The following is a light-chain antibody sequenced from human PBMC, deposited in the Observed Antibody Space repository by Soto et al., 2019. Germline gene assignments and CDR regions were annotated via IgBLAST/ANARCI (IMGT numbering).Light chain of an antibody. J-gene: IGKJ4*01. Sequence: EIVLTQSPATLSLSPGERATLSCRASQSVSGYLVWYQQKPGQAPRLLIYDASNRATGIPARFSGSGSGTDFTLTISSLEPEDFAVYYCQQVNGYPRDITFGGGTRVEI. CDR1: QSVSGY. CDR3: QQVNGYPRDIT. CDR2: DAS. V-gene: IGKV3-11*01.